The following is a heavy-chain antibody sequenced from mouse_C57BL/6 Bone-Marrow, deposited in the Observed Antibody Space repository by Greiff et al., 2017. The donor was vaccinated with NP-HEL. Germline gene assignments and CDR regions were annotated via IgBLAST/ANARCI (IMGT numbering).Heavy chain of an antibody. V-gene: IGHV14-2*01. CDR3: ASLYGSSYWYFDV. Sequence: VQLQQSGAELVKPGASVKLSCTASGFNIKDYYMHWVKQRTEQGLEWIGRIDPEDGETKYAPKFPGQATITADTYSNTADLQLSSLTSEDTAVYYCASLYGSSYWYFDVWGTGTTVTVSS. J-gene: IGHJ1*03. CDR2: IDPEDGET. D-gene: IGHD1-1*01. CDR1: GFNIKDYY.